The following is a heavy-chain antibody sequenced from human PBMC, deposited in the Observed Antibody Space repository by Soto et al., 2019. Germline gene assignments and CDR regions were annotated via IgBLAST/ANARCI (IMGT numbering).Heavy chain of an antibody. J-gene: IGHJ4*02. CDR1: GFTFSSHW. V-gene: IGHV3-74*01. Sequence: PGGSLRLSCAASGFTFSSHWMHWVRQAPGKGLVWVSRINSDGSSTAYADSVKGRFTISRDNAKNTLDLQMNSLRAEDTAVYYCARDRPDILNPTDHPMFDYWGQATLVTVSS. D-gene: IGHD2-21*01. CDR2: INSDGSST. CDR3: ARDRPDILNPTDHPMFDY.